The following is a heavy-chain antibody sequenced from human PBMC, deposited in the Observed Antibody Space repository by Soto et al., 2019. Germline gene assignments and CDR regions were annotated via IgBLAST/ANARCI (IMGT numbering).Heavy chain of an antibody. Sequence: GGSLRLSCAASGFTFSSSEMNWVRQAPGKGLEFVSYISSSGSTIYYADSVKGRFTISRDNAKNSLYLQMNSLRAEDRAVYYCARARAGKQRILNWGQGTLVTVSS. CDR3: ARARAGKQRILN. J-gene: IGHJ4*02. CDR2: ISSSGSTI. V-gene: IGHV3-48*03. D-gene: IGHD1-1*01. CDR1: GFTFSSSE.